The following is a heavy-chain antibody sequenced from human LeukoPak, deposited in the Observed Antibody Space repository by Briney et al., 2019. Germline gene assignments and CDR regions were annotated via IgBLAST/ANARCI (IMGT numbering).Heavy chain of an antibody. V-gene: IGHV3-33*01. CDR2: VWYDGSNK. Sequence: SGRSLRLSCAASGFAFSRSGMHWVRQAPGKGLEWVAVVWYDGSNKHYADSVKGRFTISRDNSNNTLYLQMDSLRAEDTAVYYCARDPKYSNSWFFDYWGQGTLVTVSS. CDR3: ARDPKYSNSWFFDY. J-gene: IGHJ4*02. CDR1: GFAFSRSG. D-gene: IGHD6-13*01.